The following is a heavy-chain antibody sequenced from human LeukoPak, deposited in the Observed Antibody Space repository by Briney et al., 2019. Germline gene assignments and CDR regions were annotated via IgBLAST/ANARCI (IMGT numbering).Heavy chain of an antibody. CDR2: INHSGST. D-gene: IGHD6-13*01. CDR3: ARGQQLVMSHWYWYFDL. J-gene: IGHJ2*01. V-gene: IGHV4-34*01. CDR1: GGSFSGYY. Sequence: SETLSLTCAVYGGSFSGYYWSWIRQPPGKGLEWIGEINHSGSTNYNPSLKSRVTISVDTSKNQFSLKLSSVTAADTAVYYCARGQQLVMSHWYWYFDLWGRGTLVAVSS.